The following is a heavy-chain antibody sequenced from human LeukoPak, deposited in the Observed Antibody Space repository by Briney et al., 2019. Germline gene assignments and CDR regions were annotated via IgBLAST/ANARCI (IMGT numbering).Heavy chain of an antibody. J-gene: IGHJ3*02. Sequence: SETLSLTCTVSGASISSYYWGWVRQPPGKALEWLGNIFYSGSTYYSPSLKSRVTISLDTSRNQFSLKLNSVTAADTAVYYCAKSNGYGLIDIWGQGTMVTVSS. CDR2: IFYSGST. CDR3: AKSNGYGLIDI. CDR1: GASISSYY. D-gene: IGHD3-22*01. V-gene: IGHV4-59*12.